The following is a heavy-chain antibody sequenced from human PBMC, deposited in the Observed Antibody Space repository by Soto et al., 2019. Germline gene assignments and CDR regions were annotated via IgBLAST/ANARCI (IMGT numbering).Heavy chain of an antibody. CDR3: ARSDRCSSTSCYYYYYYGMDV. Sequence: EVQLVESGGGLVKPGGSLRLSCAASGFTFSSYSMNWVRQAPGKGLEWVSSISSSSSYIYYADSVKGRFTISRDNAKNSLYLQMNSLRAEDTAVYYCARSDRCSSTSCYYYYYYGMDVWGQGTTVTVSS. V-gene: IGHV3-21*01. CDR1: GFTFSSYS. J-gene: IGHJ6*02. CDR2: ISSSSSYI. D-gene: IGHD2-2*01.